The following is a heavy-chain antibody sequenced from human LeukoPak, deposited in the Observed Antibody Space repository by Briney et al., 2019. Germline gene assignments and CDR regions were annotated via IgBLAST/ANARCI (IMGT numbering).Heavy chain of an antibody. CDR2: IDKEKNSYATAS. D-gene: IGHD1-26*01. V-gene: IGHV3-73*01. J-gene: IGHJ5*02. CDR3: TRDSGTYTWLNP. CDR1: GFTFSGSA. Sequence: GGSLRLSCSASGFTFSGSAIHWVRQSFGKGLEWIGHIDKEKNSYATASAYAVSVEGRFTVSRDDSKNMALLQMSGLKTEDTALYFCTRDSGTYTWLNPWGQGTLVTVSS.